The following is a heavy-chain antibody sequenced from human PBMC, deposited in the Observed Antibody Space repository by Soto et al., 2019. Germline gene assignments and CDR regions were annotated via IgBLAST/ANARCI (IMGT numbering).Heavy chain of an antibody. V-gene: IGHV3-21*01. Sequence: LRLSCAASGFTFSSYSMNWVRQAPGKGLEWVSSISSSSSYIYYADSVKGRFTISRDNAKNSLYLQMNSLRAEDTAVYYCARDPGSAAGTVGYFDYWGQGTLVTVSS. J-gene: IGHJ4*02. CDR3: ARDPGSAAGTVGYFDY. D-gene: IGHD6-13*01. CDR1: GFTFSSYS. CDR2: ISSSSSYI.